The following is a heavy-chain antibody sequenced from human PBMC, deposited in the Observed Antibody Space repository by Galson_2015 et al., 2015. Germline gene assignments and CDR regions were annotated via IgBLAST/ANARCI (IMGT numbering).Heavy chain of an antibody. V-gene: IGHV3-33*06. D-gene: IGHD4-11*01. CDR1: GFTFSSYG. CDR3: AKDLGVYDYSNYDCYGMDV. J-gene: IGHJ6*02. CDR2: IWHDGSNK. Sequence: SLRLSCAASGFTFSSYGMHWVRQAPGKGLEWVTVIWHDGSNKYYADSVKGRFTISRDNSKNTLYLQMNSLRAEDTAVYYCAKDLGVYDYSNYDCYGMDVWGQGTTVTVSS.